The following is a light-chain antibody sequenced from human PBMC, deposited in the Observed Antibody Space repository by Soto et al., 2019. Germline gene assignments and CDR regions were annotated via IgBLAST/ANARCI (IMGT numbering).Light chain of an antibody. CDR1: HSVNSN. Sequence: DIGMTQSPATLSVSPGERATLSCRASHSVNSNLAWYQQKPGRAPRLLIYAASTRDSGFPARFSGSGSGTEFTLTISSLQSEDSAVYYCQQYNNWPPVTFGQGTRLEIK. J-gene: IGKJ5*01. V-gene: IGKV3-15*01. CDR2: AAS. CDR3: QQYNNWPPVT.